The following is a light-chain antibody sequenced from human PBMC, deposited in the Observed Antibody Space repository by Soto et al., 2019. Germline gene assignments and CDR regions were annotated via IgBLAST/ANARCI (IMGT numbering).Light chain of an antibody. J-gene: IGKJ1*01. CDR1: QTISSDY. CDR2: GAA. CDR3: QRYGSSPT. V-gene: IGKV3-20*01. Sequence: EIWLTQSPGTLSLSPGERATLSCRASQTISSDYLAWYQQKPGQAPRLLIFGAATRAADIPDRFSGSGSGTDFTLTISRLEPEDFAVYYCQRYGSSPTFGQGTKVEIK.